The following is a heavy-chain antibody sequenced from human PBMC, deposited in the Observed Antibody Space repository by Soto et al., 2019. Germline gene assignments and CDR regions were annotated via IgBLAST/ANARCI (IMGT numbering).Heavy chain of an antibody. CDR1: GFTFSSYA. D-gene: IGHD1-26*01. CDR3: ARDHSSSGSYLDY. Sequence: PGGSLRLSCAASGFTFSSYAMHWVRQAPGKGLEWVALISISYHGTNAYYADSVKGRFTISRDNSKNTLYLQMNSLRPEDTAVYYFARDHSSSGSYLDYWGQGTLVTVSS. V-gene: IGHV3-30-3*01. J-gene: IGHJ4*02. CDR2: ISISYHGTNA.